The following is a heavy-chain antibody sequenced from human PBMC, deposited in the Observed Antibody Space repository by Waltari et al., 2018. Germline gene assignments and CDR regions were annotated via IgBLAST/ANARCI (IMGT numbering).Heavy chain of an antibody. Sequence: EVQLVESGGGLVQPGGSLRLSCAASGFTLSSYWWSWVRQAPGKGLEWVANIKKDGGEEYYVDSVRGRFTISRDNAKNSLFLQMNSLRPEDTAVYYCARDQWFAFDIWGQGTMVTVSS. V-gene: IGHV3-7*01. CDR1: GFTLSSYW. J-gene: IGHJ3*02. CDR2: IKKDGGEE. CDR3: ARDQWFAFDI. D-gene: IGHD3-22*01.